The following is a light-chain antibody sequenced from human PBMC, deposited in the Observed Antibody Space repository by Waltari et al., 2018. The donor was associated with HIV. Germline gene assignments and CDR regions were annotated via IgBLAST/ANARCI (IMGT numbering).Light chain of an antibody. J-gene: IGLJ2*01. V-gene: IGLV1-40*01. Sequence: QSVLTQPPSVSGAPGQRVTISCXGSSSNIGAGYDVHWYQHLPGTAPKLLIYGNSNRPSGVPDRFSGSKSGTSASLAITGLQAEDEADYYCQSYDSSLSGVVFGGGTKLTVL. CDR1: SSNIGAGYD. CDR3: QSYDSSLSGVV. CDR2: GNS.